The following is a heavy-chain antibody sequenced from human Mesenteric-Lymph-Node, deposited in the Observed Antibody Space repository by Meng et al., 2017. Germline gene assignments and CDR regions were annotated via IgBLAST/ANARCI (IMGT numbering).Heavy chain of an antibody. CDR2: INAGNGNT. V-gene: IGHV1-3*01. CDR1: GYTFTSYA. Sequence: ASLKVFCKASGYTFTSYAMHWVRQAPGQRLEWMGWINAGNGNTKYSQKFQGRVTMTTDTSTSTAYMELRSLRSDDTAVYYCAREFEYDEWELSFDYWGQGTLVTVSS. J-gene: IGHJ4*02. CDR3: AREFEYDEWELSFDY. D-gene: IGHD1-26*01.